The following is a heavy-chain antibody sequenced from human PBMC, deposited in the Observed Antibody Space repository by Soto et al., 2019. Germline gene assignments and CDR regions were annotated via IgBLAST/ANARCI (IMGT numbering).Heavy chain of an antibody. CDR1: GYTFTSYD. J-gene: IGHJ6*02. CDR3: ARGPLIVVEVVASTDGMDV. CDR2: MNPNSGNT. D-gene: IGHD2-15*01. V-gene: IGHV1-8*01. Sequence: ASVKVSCKASGYTFTSYDINWVRQATGQGREWMGWMNPNSGNTGYAQRFQGRVTMTRNTSISTAYMELSSLRSEATAVYYCARGPLIVVEVVASTDGMDVWGQGTTVTVSS.